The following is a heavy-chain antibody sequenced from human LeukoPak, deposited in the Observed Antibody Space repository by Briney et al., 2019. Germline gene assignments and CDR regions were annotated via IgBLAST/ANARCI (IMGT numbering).Heavy chain of an antibody. J-gene: IGHJ4*02. V-gene: IGHV3-23*01. CDR3: ANSHATYYDFWSGYYNDY. CDR1: GFTFSSYA. Sequence: GGSLRLSCAASGFTFSSYAMSWVRQAPGKGLEWVSAISGSGGSTYYADSVKGRFTICRDNSKNTLYLQMNSLRAEDTAVYYCANSHATYYDFWSGYYNDYWGQGTLVTVSS. CDR2: ISGSGGST. D-gene: IGHD3-3*01.